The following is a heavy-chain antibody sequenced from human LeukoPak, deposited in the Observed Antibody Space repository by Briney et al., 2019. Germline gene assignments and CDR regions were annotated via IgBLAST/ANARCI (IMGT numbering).Heavy chain of an antibody. CDR1: GFTFSAYA. CDR3: AKGKVNQLGAFDY. Sequence: PGGSLRLSRIVSGFTFSAYAMSWVRQAPGKGLEWVSVVTATGGETYYADSVGGRFIISRDNSRNTFYLQMDSLRADDTAIYYCAKGKVNQLGAFDYWGQGTLVTVSS. CDR2: VTATGGET. V-gene: IGHV3-23*01. J-gene: IGHJ4*02. D-gene: IGHD2-2*01.